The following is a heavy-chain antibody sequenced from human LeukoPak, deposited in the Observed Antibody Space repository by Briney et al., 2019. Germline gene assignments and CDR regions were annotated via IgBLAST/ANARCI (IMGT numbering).Heavy chain of an antibody. D-gene: IGHD1-26*01. CDR3: AKDRWYRGSYHDFDY. J-gene: IGHJ4*02. V-gene: IGHV3-9*01. CDR2: LRGSSGSI. Sequence: PGRSLRLSCAASGFTFYDFAMLWLPPAPGKGLEWVLDLRGSSGSIGYADSVKGRFTISRDNAKNSLYLQMNSLRTEDTALYYCAKDRWYRGSYHDFDYWGQGSLVTVSS. CDR1: GFTFYDFA.